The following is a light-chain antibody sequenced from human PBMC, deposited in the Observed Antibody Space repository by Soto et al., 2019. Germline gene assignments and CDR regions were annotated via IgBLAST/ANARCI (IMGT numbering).Light chain of an antibody. CDR1: QSVSSSY. V-gene: IGKV3-20*01. CDR2: GAS. J-gene: IGKJ1*01. CDR3: QQYGSSPRT. Sequence: EIVLTQSPCTLSFSPGERSTLSCMASQSVSSSYLAWYQQKPGQAPRLLIYGASSRAAGIPDRFSGSGSGTDFTLTIRRLEPEDFAVYYCQQYGSSPRTFGQGTKVDIK.